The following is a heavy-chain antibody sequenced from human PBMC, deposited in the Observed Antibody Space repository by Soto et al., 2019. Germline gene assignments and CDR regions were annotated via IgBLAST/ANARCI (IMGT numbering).Heavy chain of an antibody. Sequence: QVQLQQWGAGLLKPSETLSLTCAVYGGSFSGYYWSWIRQPPGKGLEWIGEINHSGSTNYNPSLKSRVTISVDTSKNQFSLKLSSVTAADTAVYYCARVRGKITVTTLGYFDYWGQGTLVTVSS. D-gene: IGHD4-17*01. CDR2: INHSGST. CDR3: ARVRGKITVTTLGYFDY. CDR1: GGSFSGYY. V-gene: IGHV4-34*01. J-gene: IGHJ4*02.